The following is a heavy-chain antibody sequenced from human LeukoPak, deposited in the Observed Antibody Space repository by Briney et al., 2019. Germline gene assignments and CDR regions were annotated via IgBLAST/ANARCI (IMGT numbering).Heavy chain of an antibody. CDR1: GYTFTSYD. Sequence: ASVKVSCKASGYTFTSYDINWVRQATGQGLEWMGWMNPNSGNTGYAQKFQGRVTMTRNTSISTAYMELSSLRSEDTAVYYCARGMYTGSPHYYYYMDVWGKGTTVTISS. V-gene: IGHV1-8*01. CDR2: MNPNSGNT. J-gene: IGHJ6*03. D-gene: IGHD1-1*01. CDR3: ARGMYTGSPHYYYYMDV.